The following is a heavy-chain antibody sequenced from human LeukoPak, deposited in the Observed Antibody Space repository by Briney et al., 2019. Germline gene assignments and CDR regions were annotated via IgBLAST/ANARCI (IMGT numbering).Heavy chain of an antibody. CDR2: IIPIFGTA. CDR3: ARGAYRDGYNWDYFDY. V-gene: IGHV1-69*05. J-gene: IGHJ4*02. CDR1: GGTFSSYA. Sequence: SSVKISCNASGGTFSSYAISWVRHDPGQGLEWMGAIIPIFGTANYAQKFQGRVTITTDESTSTAYMELSSLRSEDTAVYYCARGAYRDGYNWDYFDYWGQGTLVTVSS. D-gene: IGHD5-24*01.